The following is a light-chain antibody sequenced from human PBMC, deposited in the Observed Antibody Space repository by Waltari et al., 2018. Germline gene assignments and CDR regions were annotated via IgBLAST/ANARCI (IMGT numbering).Light chain of an antibody. Sequence: DIVMTQSPDSLAVSLGERATINCKSSQSVLYSSNNKNYLAWYQQKPGQPPKLLIYWASTLESGVPERFSGSGSGTDFTLTISSLQAEDVAVYYCQQYYSTPWGFGQGTKVEIK. CDR3: QQYYSTPWG. V-gene: IGKV4-1*01. CDR2: WAS. J-gene: IGKJ1*01. CDR1: QSVLYSSNNKNY.